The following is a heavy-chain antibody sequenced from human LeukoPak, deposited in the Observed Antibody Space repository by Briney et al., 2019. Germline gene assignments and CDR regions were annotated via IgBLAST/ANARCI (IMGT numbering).Heavy chain of an antibody. J-gene: IGHJ4*02. CDR1: GVTFSNYG. CDR3: AREVTTSREVTTFDN. D-gene: IGHD4-17*01. V-gene: IGHV3-33*01. CDR2: IWYDGRNR. Sequence: GGSLRLSCAASGVTFSNYGMHWVRQAPGQGLEWVAVIWYDGRNRYYADSVKGRFTISRDNSQNTLYLEMDSLRTEDTAEYFCAREVTTSREVTTFDNWGQGTLVTVSS.